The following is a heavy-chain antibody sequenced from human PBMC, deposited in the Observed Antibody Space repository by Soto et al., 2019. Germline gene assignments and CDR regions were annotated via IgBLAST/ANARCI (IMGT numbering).Heavy chain of an antibody. CDR3: ARDGGAGSSWYSIHYGMDV. CDR1: GFTVSSNY. D-gene: IGHD6-13*01. V-gene: IGHV3-53*01. Sequence: HPVGSLRLSCGASGFTVSSNYMSWVRQAPGTGLEWVSVIYSGGSTYYADSVKGRFTISRDNSKNTLYLQMNSLRAEDTAVYYCARDGGAGSSWYSIHYGMDVWGQGTTVTVSS. CDR2: IYSGGST. J-gene: IGHJ6*02.